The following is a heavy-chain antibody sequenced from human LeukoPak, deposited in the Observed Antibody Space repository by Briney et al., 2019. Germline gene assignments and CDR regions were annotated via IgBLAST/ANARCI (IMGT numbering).Heavy chain of an antibody. CDR1: GGSFSGYY. J-gene: IGHJ6*03. Sequence: SETLSLTCAVYGGSFSGYYWSWIRQPPGKGLEWIGEINHSGSTNYNPSLKSQVTISVDTSKNQFSLKLSSVTAADTAVYYCARLRGYCSGGSCYSLYYYMDVWGKGTTVTVSS. D-gene: IGHD2-15*01. CDR3: ARLRGYCSGGSCYSLYYYMDV. CDR2: INHSGST. V-gene: IGHV4-34*01.